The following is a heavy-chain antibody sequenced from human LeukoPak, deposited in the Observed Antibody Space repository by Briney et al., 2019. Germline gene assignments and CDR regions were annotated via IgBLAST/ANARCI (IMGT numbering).Heavy chain of an antibody. D-gene: IGHD2-21*02. CDR1: GYRFTSYW. V-gene: IGHV5-51*01. CDR2: IYPGDSDT. J-gene: IGHJ4*02. CDR3: ARHISDCGGDCPFDY. Sequence: GESLKISCKGSGYRFTSYWIGWVRQMPGKGLEWMGMIYPGDSDTRYSPSFEGQVTISADKSIATAYLQLSGLKASDTAMYYCARHISDCGGDCPFDYWGQGTLVTVSS.